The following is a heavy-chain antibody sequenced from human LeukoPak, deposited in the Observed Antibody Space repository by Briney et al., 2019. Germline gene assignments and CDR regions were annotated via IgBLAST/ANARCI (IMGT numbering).Heavy chain of an antibody. CDR3: AKDLHDAAADY. V-gene: IGHV3-74*01. CDR2: IKSDGTGM. Sequence: GGSLRLSCAASGFTFTDWWMHWVRQAPGKGLEWVSRIKSDGTGMTYAESVRGGFAISRDNAKNSVYLQMNSLRADDTAVYYCAKDLHDAAADYWGQGTLVTVSS. D-gene: IGHD2-15*01. J-gene: IGHJ4*02. CDR1: GFTFTDWW.